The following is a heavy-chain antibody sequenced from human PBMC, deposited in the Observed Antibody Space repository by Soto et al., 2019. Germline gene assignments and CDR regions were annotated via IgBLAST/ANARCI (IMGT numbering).Heavy chain of an antibody. Sequence: GGSLRLSCATSGFTVTNSPMTWIRQAPGKGLEWVATLSPGGSTYYAASVKGRFTISRDSSKNTVFLQMDSLKAADSALYYCAKDGGSGGILTGTPDSWGPGALVTVSS. V-gene: IGHV3-23*01. D-gene: IGHD3-9*01. CDR1: GFTVTNSP. CDR2: LSPGGST. J-gene: IGHJ4*02. CDR3: AKDGGSGGILTGTPDS.